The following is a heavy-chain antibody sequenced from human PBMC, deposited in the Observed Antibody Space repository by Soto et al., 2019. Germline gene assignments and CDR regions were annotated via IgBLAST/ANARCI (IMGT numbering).Heavy chain of an antibody. CDR2: INAGNGNT. J-gene: IGHJ5*02. V-gene: IGHV1-3*01. CDR1: GYTFTSYA. CDR3: ARSYAYFYDSSGYYGGFNWFDP. Sequence: ASVKVSCKASGYTFTSYAMHWVRQAPGQRLEWMGWINAGNGNTKYSQKFQGRVTITRDTSASTAYMELSSLRSEDTAVYYCARSYAYFYDSSGYYGGFNWFDPWGQGTLVTVSS. D-gene: IGHD3-22*01.